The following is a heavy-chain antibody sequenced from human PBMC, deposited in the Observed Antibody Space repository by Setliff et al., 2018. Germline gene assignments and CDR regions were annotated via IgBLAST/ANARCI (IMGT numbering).Heavy chain of an antibody. J-gene: IGHJ4*02. Sequence: PSETLSLTCTVSGAFLSSGTYYWGWIRQPPGKGLEWIGRIYYRGATYYNASLKGRLTISVDTAQNQFSLGLTSVTAADTAVYSCARTGTYRYFDYWGQGALVTVA. CDR1: GAFLSSGTYY. D-gene: IGHD1-1*01. CDR2: IYYRGAT. V-gene: IGHV4-39*01. CDR3: ARTGTYRYFDY.